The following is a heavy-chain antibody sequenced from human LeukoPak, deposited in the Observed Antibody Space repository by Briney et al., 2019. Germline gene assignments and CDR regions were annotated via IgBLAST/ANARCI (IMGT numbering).Heavy chain of an antibody. CDR3: ASTIRGYYDSTGGFDY. J-gene: IGHJ4*02. CDR2: IYYSGST. Sequence: SETLPLTCTVSGGSISSYYWSWIRQPPGKGLEWIGYIYYSGSTNYNPSLKSRVTISVDTSKNQFSLKLSSVTAADTAVYYCASTIRGYYDSTGGFDYWGQGTLVTVSS. CDR1: GGSISSYY. D-gene: IGHD3-22*01. V-gene: IGHV4-59*01.